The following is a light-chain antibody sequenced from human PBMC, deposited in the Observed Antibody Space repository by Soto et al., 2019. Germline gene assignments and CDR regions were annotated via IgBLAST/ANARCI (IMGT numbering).Light chain of an antibody. V-gene: IGKV3-20*01. Sequence: EIVLTQSPGTLSLSPGERATLSFRASQSVSSSYLAWYRQKPGQAPRLLIYGASRRATGIPDRFSGSGSGTDFTLTISRLEPADFAVYYCQHYGSSPGYTFGQGTKLEIK. CDR2: GAS. CDR3: QHYGSSPGYT. CDR1: QSVSSSY. J-gene: IGKJ2*01.